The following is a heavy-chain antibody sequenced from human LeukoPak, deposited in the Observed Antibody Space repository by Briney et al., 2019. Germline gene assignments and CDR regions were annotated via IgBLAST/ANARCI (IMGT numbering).Heavy chain of an antibody. Sequence: SETLSLTCTVSGGSISSSSYYWGWIRQPPGKGLEWIGSIYYSGSTYYNPSLKSRVTISVDTSKNQFSLKLSSVTAADTAVYYCARELYSSSWAYYYYYMDVWGKGTTVTVSS. D-gene: IGHD6-13*01. CDR2: IYYSGST. J-gene: IGHJ6*03. CDR1: GGSISSSSYY. V-gene: IGHV4-39*07. CDR3: ARELYSSSWAYYYYYMDV.